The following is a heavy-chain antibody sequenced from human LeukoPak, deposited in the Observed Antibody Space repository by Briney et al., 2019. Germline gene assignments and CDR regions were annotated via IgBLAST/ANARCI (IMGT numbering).Heavy chain of an antibody. CDR3: AMGHYDSSGYAHFDH. D-gene: IGHD3-22*01. V-gene: IGHV3-74*01. CDR1: GFTSSTYW. J-gene: IGHJ4*02. Sequence: GESLRLSCAASGFTSSTYWMHWVRQAAGEGLVWVSRINSDGSSKDYADSVKGRFTISRDNAKNTLYLQMNSLRVEDTAVFYCAMGHYDSSGYAHFDHWGQGTLVTVSS. CDR2: INSDGSSK.